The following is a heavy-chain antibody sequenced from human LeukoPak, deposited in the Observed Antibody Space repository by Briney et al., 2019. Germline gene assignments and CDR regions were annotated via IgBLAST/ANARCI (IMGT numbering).Heavy chain of an antibody. CDR3: ARGIPSFSLFGMVIY. CDR2: INPNNGDT. J-gene: IGHJ4*02. CDR1: GDNFPCYD. V-gene: IGHV1-2*02. Sequence: ASVKVSCKASGDNFPCYDIHWVRQAPGRGFEWMGWINPNNGDTNYAQKFQGRVTMTRYTSVSTAFMELSTLKSDDAAVYYCARGIPSFSLFGMVIYWGQGTLLTVSS. D-gene: IGHD3-3*01.